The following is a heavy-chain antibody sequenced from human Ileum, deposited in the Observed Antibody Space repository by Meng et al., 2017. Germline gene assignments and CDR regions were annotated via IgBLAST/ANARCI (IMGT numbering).Heavy chain of an antibody. CDR3: ARDSGGRGISGSYYYGY. V-gene: IGHV3-53*01. D-gene: IGHD1-26*01. J-gene: IGHJ4*02. Sequence: GESLKISCAASGFAFSGYWMNWVRQAPGKGLEWVSVIYSGGSTYYADSVKGRFTISRDNSKNTLYLQMNSLRAEDTAVYYCARDSGGRGISGSYYYGYWGQGTLVTVSS. CDR1: GFAFSGYW. CDR2: IYSGGST.